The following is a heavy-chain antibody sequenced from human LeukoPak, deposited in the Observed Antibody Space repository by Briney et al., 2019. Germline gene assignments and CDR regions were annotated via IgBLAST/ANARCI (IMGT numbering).Heavy chain of an antibody. J-gene: IGHJ4*02. CDR3: ASGRRDGYNSFDY. D-gene: IGHD5-24*01. CDR1: GGSISSYY. Sequence: SETLSLTCTVSGGSISSYYWSWIRQPPGKGLEWIGYIYYSGSTNYNPSLKSRVTISVDTSKNQFSLKLSSVTAADTAVSYCASGRRDGYNSFDYWGQGTLVTVSS. CDR2: IYYSGST. V-gene: IGHV4-59*01.